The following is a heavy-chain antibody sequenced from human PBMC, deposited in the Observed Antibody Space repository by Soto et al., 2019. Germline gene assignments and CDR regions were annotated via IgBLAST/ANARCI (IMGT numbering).Heavy chain of an antibody. CDR2: IYYSGST. J-gene: IGHJ4*02. V-gene: IGHV4-59*01. CDR3: ARVDWGSFDY. Sequence: QVQLQESGPGLVKPSETLSLTCTVSAGSINAYYWSWIRQPPGKGLEWIGYIYYSGSTNYNPSLKSRVTISVDTSKNQFSLKLSSVTAADTAVHYCARVDWGSFDYWGQGTLVTVSS. D-gene: IGHD7-27*01. CDR1: AGSINAYY.